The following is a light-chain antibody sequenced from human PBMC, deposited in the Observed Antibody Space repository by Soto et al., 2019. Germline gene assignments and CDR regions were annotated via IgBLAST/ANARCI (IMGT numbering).Light chain of an antibody. CDR3: QQYNNWPFT. CDR1: QSVSSN. V-gene: IGKV3-15*01. CDR2: GAS. J-gene: IGKJ3*01. Sequence: EIVMTQSPATLSVSPGERATLSCRASQSVSSNLAWYQQKPGQAPRLLIYGASTRATGIPARFSGSGSGTEFTLTISSLQSEDFAVYDCQQYNNWPFTFGPGTKGDIK.